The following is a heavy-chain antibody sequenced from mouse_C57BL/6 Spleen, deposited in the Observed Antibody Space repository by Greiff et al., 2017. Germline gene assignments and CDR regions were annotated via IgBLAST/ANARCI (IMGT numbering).Heavy chain of an antibody. D-gene: IGHD1-1*01. CDR1: GYTFTSSW. CDR2: IYPGSGST. J-gene: IGHJ2*01. CDR3: ARRNYGSSPYYFDY. V-gene: IGHV1-55*01. Sequence: QVQLQQPGAELVKPGASVKMSCKASGYTFTSSWITWVKQRPGQGLEWIGDIYPGSGSTNYNEKFKSKATLTVDTSSSTAYMQLSSLTSEDSAVYYCARRNYGSSPYYFDYWGQGTTLTVSS.